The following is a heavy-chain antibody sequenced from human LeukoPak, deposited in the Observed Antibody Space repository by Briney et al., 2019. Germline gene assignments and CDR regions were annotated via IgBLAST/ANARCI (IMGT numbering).Heavy chain of an antibody. Sequence: ASVKVSCKACGYSFTDYYVHWVRQSPGEGLEWLGWINTISGGTNYGQKFQGRVTMTRDTSISTAYTELSRLRSDDTAVYYCASLYDYVWGSYRHVTFDYWGQGTLVTVSS. J-gene: IGHJ4*02. D-gene: IGHD3-16*02. CDR3: ASLYDYVWGSYRHVTFDY. CDR1: GYSFTDYY. V-gene: IGHV1-2*02. CDR2: INTISGGT.